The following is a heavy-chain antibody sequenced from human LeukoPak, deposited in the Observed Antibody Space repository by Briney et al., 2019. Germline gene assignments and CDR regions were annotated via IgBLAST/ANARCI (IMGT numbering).Heavy chain of an antibody. Sequence: PSETLSLTCAVYGGSFGGYYWSWIRQPPGKGLEWIGEINHSGSTNYNPSLKSRVTISVDTSKNQFSLKLSSVIAADTAVYYCARSSIAVAGTENAFDIWGQGTMVTVSS. D-gene: IGHD6-19*01. CDR3: ARSSIAVAGTENAFDI. J-gene: IGHJ3*02. V-gene: IGHV4-34*01. CDR1: GGSFGGYY. CDR2: INHSGST.